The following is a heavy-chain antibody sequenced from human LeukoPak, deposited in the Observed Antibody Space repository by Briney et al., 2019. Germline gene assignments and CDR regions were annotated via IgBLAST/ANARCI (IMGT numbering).Heavy chain of an antibody. J-gene: IGHJ4*02. D-gene: IGHD6-19*01. CDR2: IYYTGKN. V-gene: IGHV4-59*08. CDR1: GGSIDSHF. Sequence: SETLSLTCAVSGGSIDSHFWGGIRQPPGKGLQWIGDIYYTGKNNYNPSLKSRVTISLDTSKDHLSLNLTSVLAADTAIYYCVRRDTGWNYFDYWGQGILVTVSS. CDR3: VRRDTGWNYFDY.